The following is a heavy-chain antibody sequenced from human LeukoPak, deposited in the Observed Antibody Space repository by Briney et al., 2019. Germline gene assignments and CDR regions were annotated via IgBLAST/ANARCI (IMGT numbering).Heavy chain of an antibody. CDR3: ARQTYDGYFDY. Sequence: SETLSLTCAVYGGSFSGYYWSWIRQPPGKGLEWIGEINHSGSTNYNPSLKSRVTISVDTSKNQFSLKLSSVTAADTAVYYCARQTYDGYFDYWGQGTLVTVSS. D-gene: IGHD3-3*01. J-gene: IGHJ4*02. CDR1: GGSFSGYY. V-gene: IGHV4-34*01. CDR2: INHSGST.